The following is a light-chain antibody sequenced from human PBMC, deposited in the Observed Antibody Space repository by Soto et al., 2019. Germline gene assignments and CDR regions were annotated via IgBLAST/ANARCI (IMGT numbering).Light chain of an antibody. Sequence: EIVLTQSPATLSLSPGERATLSCRASQSVSSYLAWYQQKPGQAPRLLIYDASNRATCIPARFSGSGSGTDFTLTISSLEPEDFAVYYCPQRSNWLFTFGPGTKVDIK. CDR3: PQRSNWLFT. V-gene: IGKV3-11*01. CDR1: QSVSSY. CDR2: DAS. J-gene: IGKJ3*01.